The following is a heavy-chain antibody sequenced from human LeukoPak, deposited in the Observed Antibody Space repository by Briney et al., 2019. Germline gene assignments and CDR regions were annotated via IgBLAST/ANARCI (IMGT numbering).Heavy chain of an antibody. CDR1: GGSISGYY. J-gene: IGHJ5*02. V-gene: IGHV4-4*07. D-gene: IGHD5-12*01. Sequence: SETLSLTCNVSGGSISGYYWHWIRQPAGKGLEWIGFMYSSGSTYYNPSLRSRVTMSVDTSKNRFSLKLRSVTAADTAVYYCARDMVASRPNKWFDPWGQGVLVTVSS. CDR2: MYSSGST. CDR3: ARDMVASRPNKWFDP.